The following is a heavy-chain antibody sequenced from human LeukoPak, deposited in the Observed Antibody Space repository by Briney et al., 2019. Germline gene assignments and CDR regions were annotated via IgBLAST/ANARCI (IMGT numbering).Heavy chain of an antibody. CDR3: ARAYYDILTGYYRSPDAAFDI. D-gene: IGHD3-9*01. J-gene: IGHJ3*02. CDR1: GYTFTSYG. Sequence: ASVKVSCKASGYTFTSYGISWVRQPPGQRLEWMGSISAYNGNTNYAQKLQRRVTMTTDTSTSTAYMEVGSLRSDDTAVYYCARAYYDILTGYYRSPDAAFDIWGQGTMVTVSS. V-gene: IGHV1-18*04. CDR2: ISAYNGNT.